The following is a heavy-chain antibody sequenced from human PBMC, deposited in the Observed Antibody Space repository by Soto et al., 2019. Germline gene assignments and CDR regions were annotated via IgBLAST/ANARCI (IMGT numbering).Heavy chain of an antibody. J-gene: IGHJ6*02. Sequence: SETLSLTCDVSGGSITTGHWWTWVRQSPGKGLEWIGEIYQSGITNYNPSLNGRLSISMDQSKNQFSLKLTSVTAADTALYFCASGFSFSDNSDNDRIYFYYGLNVWGQGTTVTVSS. CDR3: ASGFSFSDNSDNDRIYFYYGLNV. V-gene: IGHV4-4*02. D-gene: IGHD5-12*01. CDR1: GGSITTGHW. CDR2: IYQSGIT.